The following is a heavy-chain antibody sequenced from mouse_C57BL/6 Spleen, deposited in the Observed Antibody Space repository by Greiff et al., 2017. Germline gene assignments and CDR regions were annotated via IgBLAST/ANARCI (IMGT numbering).Heavy chain of an antibody. CDR1: GYTFTSYW. V-gene: IGHV1-64*01. Sequence: VQLQQPGAELVKPGASVKLSCKASGYTFTSYWMHWVKQRPGQGLEWIGMIHPNSGSTNYNEKFKSKATLTVDKSSSTAYMQLSSLTSEDSAVYYCARADYYGSRGDWYFDVWGTGTTVTVSS. J-gene: IGHJ1*03. CDR2: IHPNSGST. CDR3: ARADYYGSRGDWYFDV. D-gene: IGHD1-1*01.